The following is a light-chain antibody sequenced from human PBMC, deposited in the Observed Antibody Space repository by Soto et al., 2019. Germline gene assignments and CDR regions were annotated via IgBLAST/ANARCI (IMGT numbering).Light chain of an antibody. CDR2: AAS. J-gene: IGKJ5*01. Sequence: DIQMTQSPSSLSASVGDRGTITCQASQDINNHLNWYQQKPGKAPKLLIYAASNLETGVPSRFSGSGSGTDFTFTISSLQPADIATYYCQQYDHPPAFGQGTRLEIK. V-gene: IGKV1-33*01. CDR3: QQYDHPPA. CDR1: QDINNH.